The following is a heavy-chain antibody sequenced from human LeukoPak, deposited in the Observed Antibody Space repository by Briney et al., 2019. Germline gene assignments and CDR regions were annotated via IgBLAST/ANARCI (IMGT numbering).Heavy chain of an antibody. V-gene: IGHV4-59*01. CDR3: ARDRWLGY. CDR2: IYYSGST. CDR1: GGSISSYF. Sequence: KSSETLSLTCTVSGGSISSYFWSWVRQPPGKGLEWIGYIYYSGSTIYNPSLKSRVTISVDTSKNQFSLKLASVTTADTAVYYCARDRWLGYWGQGTLVTVSS. J-gene: IGHJ4*02. D-gene: IGHD5-12*01.